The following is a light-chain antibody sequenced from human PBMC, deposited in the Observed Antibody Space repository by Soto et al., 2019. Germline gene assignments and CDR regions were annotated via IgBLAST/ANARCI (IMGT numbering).Light chain of an antibody. V-gene: IGLV2-14*03. Sequence: QSVLTQPASVSGSPGQSITISCTGTSSDVGGYNYVSWYQQHPGKAPKLMIYDVSNRPSGVSNRFSGSKSGNTASLTISGLQPEDEADYYCSSYTTSTILDVFGTGTKVTVL. CDR1: SSDVGGYNY. CDR2: DVS. J-gene: IGLJ1*01. CDR3: SSYTTSTILDV.